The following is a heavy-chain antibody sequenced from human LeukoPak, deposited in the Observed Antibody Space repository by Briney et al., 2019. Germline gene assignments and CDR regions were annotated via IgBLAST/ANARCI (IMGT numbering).Heavy chain of an antibody. CDR1: GGSFSGYY. CDR2: INHSGST. D-gene: IGHD2-15*01. J-gene: IGHJ6*02. V-gene: IGHV4-34*01. Sequence: SETLSLTCAVYGGSFSGYYWSWIRQPPGKGPEWIGEINHSGSTNYNPSLKSRVTISVDTSKNQFSLKLSSVTAADTAVYYCARAEYCSGGSCYYGMDVWGQGTTVTVSS. CDR3: ARAEYCSGGSCYYGMDV.